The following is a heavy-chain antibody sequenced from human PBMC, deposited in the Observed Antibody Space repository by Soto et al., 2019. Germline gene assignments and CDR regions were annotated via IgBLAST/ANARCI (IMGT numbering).Heavy chain of an antibody. CDR1: GGSISSSSYF. V-gene: IGHV4-39*01. J-gene: IGHJ5*02. CDR3: ARHPSDFWFDP. Sequence: QLQLQESGPGLVKPSETLSLTCSVSGGSISSSSYFWGWIRQPPGKGLEWIGSIYYSGSTYYNPTLKSRVTVSVDSSNNQFSLKLSSVTAADTAVYYCARHPSDFWFDPWGQGTLVPVSS. CDR2: IYYSGST. D-gene: IGHD2-21*02.